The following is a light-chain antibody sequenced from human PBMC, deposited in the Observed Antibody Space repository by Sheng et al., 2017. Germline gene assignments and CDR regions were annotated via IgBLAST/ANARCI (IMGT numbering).Light chain of an antibody. V-gene: IGKV3-20*01. CDR2: GAS. CDR1: QSVTDNY. J-gene: IGKJ2*01. CDR3: QQYSRSPPT. Sequence: EIVLTQSPGTLSLSPGERATLSCRASQSVTDNYLAWYQQRPGQAPWLLIYGASSRATGTPDRFSGGGSGTDFTLTISRLEPEDFAVYYCQQYSRSPPTFGQGTKAG.